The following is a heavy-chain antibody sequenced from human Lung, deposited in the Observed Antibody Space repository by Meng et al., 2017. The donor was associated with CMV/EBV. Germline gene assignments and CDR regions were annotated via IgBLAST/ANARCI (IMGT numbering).Heavy chain of an antibody. CDR2: IRSKANNYAT. CDR3: TRPIGAGNWIDP. D-gene: IGHD6-13*01. J-gene: IGHJ5*02. V-gene: IGHV3-73*01. CDR1: GFTFTASA. Sequence: GGSLRLXCAASGFTFTASAMHWVRQGPGKGLEWVGLIRSKANNYATSYGASVKGRFTNCRDDSKNTAYLQMNSLTTEDTAVYYWTRPIGAGNWIDPWGQGTLVTVSS.